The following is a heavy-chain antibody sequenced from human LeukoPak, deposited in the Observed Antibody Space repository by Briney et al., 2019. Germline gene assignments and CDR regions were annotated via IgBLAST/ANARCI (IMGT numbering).Heavy chain of an antibody. J-gene: IGHJ4*02. CDR1: GGSISSYY. V-gene: IGHV4-4*07. Sequence: SETLSLTCTVSGGSISSYYWSWIQQPAGKGLEWIGRIYTSGSTNYNPSLKSRVTMSVDTSKNQFSLKLSSVTAADTAVYYCATGYCSSTSCYEGGYWGQGTLVTVSS. CDR2: IYTSGST. CDR3: ATGYCSSTSCYEGGY. D-gene: IGHD2-2*01.